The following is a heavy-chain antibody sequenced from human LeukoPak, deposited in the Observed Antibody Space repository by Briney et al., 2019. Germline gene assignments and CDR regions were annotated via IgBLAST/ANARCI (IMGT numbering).Heavy chain of an antibody. CDR1: GGSISSSSYY. CDR2: IYYSGST. D-gene: IGHD3-22*01. CDR3: AREYYYDSSGYPSYYYYYMDV. Sequence: SETLSLTCTVSGGSISSSSYYWGWIRQPPGKGLEWIGSIYYSGSTYYNPSLKSRVTISVDTSKNQFSLKLSSVTAADTAVYYCAREYYYDSSGYPSYYYYYMDVWGKGTTVTVSS. V-gene: IGHV4-39*07. J-gene: IGHJ6*03.